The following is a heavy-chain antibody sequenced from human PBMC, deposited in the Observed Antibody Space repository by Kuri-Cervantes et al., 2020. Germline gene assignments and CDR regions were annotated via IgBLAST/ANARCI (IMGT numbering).Heavy chain of an antibody. CDR2: INPNSGGT. J-gene: IGHJ5*02. Sequence: ASVKVSCKASGYTFTGYYMHWVRQAPGQGLEWMGWINPNSGGTNYAQKFQGRVTMTRDTSISTAYMELSRLRSDDTAVYYCARVLRSFAYRFDPWGQGTLVTVSS. D-gene: IGHD3-9*01. V-gene: IGHV1-2*02. CDR3: ARVLRSFAYRFDP. CDR1: GYTFTGYY.